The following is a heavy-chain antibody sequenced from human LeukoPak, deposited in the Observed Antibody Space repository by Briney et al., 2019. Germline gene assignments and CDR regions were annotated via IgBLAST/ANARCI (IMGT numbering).Heavy chain of an antibody. CDR1: GYSFTDYY. V-gene: IGHV1-2*02. D-gene: IGHD2-21*01. J-gene: IGHJ5*02. CDR3: ARAARLDGGSYLIGP. CDR2: INPNSDGT. Sequence: ASVKVSCKTSGYSFTDYYMHWVRQAPGQGLEWMGWINPNSDGTSSAQKFQGRVTMTRDTSITTVYMEVSWLTSDDTAIYYCARAARLDGGSYLIGPWGQGTLVTVSS.